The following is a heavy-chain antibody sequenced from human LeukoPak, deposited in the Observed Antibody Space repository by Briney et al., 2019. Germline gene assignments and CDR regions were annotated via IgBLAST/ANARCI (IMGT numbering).Heavy chain of an antibody. J-gene: IGHJ5*02. CDR3: ARESSGWYVYNWFDP. CDR2: TSFSGNTI. Sequence: PGGSLRLSCAASGFTFSSYEMNWVRQAPGKGLEWVSYTSFSGNTIYYADSVKGRFTISRDNAKNTLYLQMNSLRAEDTAVYYCARESSGWYVYNWFDPWGQGTLVTVSS. D-gene: IGHD6-19*01. CDR1: GFTFSSYE. V-gene: IGHV3-48*03.